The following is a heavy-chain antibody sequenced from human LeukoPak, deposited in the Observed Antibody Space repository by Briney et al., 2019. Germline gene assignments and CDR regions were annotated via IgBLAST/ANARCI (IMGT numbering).Heavy chain of an antibody. Sequence: GGSLRLSCAASGFTFSDYYMIWIRPAPGKGLDWVSYISSSGSTIYYADSVKGRFTISRDNAKNSLYLQMNSLRAEDTAVYYCARGPSIAARNPHYYYYMDVWGKGTTVTVSS. CDR2: ISSSGSTI. V-gene: IGHV3-11*01. D-gene: IGHD6-6*01. CDR3: ARGPSIAARNPHYYYYMDV. J-gene: IGHJ6*03. CDR1: GFTFSDYY.